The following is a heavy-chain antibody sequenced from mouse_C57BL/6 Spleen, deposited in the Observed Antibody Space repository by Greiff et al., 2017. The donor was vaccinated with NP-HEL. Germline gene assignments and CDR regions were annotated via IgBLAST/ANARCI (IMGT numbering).Heavy chain of an antibody. CDR1: GYTFTSYW. D-gene: IGHD1-1*01. J-gene: IGHJ2*01. Sequence: QVQLQQPGAELVKPGASVKLSCKASGYTFTSYWMHWVKQRPGQGLEWIGMIRPNSGSTNYNEKFKSKATLTVDKSSSTAYMQLSSLTSEDSAVYYCARSATVVATNYWGQGTTLTVAS. CDR2: IRPNSGST. V-gene: IGHV1-64*01. CDR3: ARSATVVATNY.